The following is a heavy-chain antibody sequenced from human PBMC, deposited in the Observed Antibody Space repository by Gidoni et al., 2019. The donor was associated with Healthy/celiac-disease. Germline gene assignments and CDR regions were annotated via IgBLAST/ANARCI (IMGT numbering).Heavy chain of an antibody. CDR3: ARDPLTVTTSMDY. D-gene: IGHD4-17*01. J-gene: IGHJ4*02. Sequence: QVQLVESGGGVVQPGRSLRLSCAASGFTFSSYGMHWVRQAPGKGLEWVAVIWYDGSNKYYADSVKDRFTISRDNSKNTLYLQMNSLRAEDTAVYYCARDPLTVTTSMDYWGQGTLVTVSS. CDR1: GFTFSSYG. CDR2: IWYDGSNK. V-gene: IGHV3-33*01.